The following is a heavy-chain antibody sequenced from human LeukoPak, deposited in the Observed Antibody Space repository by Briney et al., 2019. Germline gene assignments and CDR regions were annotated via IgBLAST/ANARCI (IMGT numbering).Heavy chain of an antibody. CDR3: ARANGYSSSYGY. CDR1: GFTFSSYA. V-gene: IGHV3-20*04. D-gene: IGHD6-6*01. CDR2: INWNGGST. J-gene: IGHJ4*02. Sequence: GGSLRLSCAASGFTFSSYAMSWVRQAPGKGLEWVSGINWNGGSTGYADSVKGRFTISRDNAKNSLYLQMNSLRAEDTALYYCARANGYSSSYGYWGQGTLVTVSS.